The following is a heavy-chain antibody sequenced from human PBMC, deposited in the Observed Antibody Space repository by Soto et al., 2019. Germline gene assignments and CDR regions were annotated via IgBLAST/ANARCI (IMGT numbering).Heavy chain of an antibody. V-gene: IGHV1-69*13. CDR1: GGTFSSYA. CDR3: ARGAGVAVVYGMDV. J-gene: IGHJ6*02. Sequence: GASVKVSCKASGGTFSSYAISWVRQAPGQGLEWMGGIIPIFGTANYAQKFQGRVTITADESTSTAYMELSSLRSEDTAVYYCARGAGVAVVYGMDVWGQGTTVTVSS. D-gene: IGHD6-19*01. CDR2: IIPIFGTA.